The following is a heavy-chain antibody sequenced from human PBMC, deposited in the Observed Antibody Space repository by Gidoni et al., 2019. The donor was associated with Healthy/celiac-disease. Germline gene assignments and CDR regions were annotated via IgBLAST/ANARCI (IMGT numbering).Heavy chain of an antibody. CDR2: IWYDGSNK. D-gene: IGHD1-26*01. CDR3: ARDKGELQVYFDY. J-gene: IGHJ4*02. CDR1: GFTFSSYG. V-gene: IGHV3-33*01. Sequence: QVQLVESGGGVVQPGRSLRLSCAASGFTFSSYGMHWVRQAPGKGLEWVAVIWYDGSNKYYADSVKGRFTISRDNSKNTLYLQMNSLRAEDTAVYYCARDKGELQVYFDYWGQGTLVTVSS.